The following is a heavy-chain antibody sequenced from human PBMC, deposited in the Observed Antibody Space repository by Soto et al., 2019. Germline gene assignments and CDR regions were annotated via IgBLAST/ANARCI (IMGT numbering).Heavy chain of an antibody. J-gene: IGHJ1*01. D-gene: IGHD3-22*01. CDR1: GGTFSSYA. Sequence: QVQLVQSGAEVKKPGSSVKVSCKASGGTFSSYAISWVRQAPGQGLEWMGGIIPIVGTANYAQKFQGRVTITADKSTSTAYMELSSLRSEDTAVYYCAYYYDSSGYYWHFQHWGQGTLVTVSS. V-gene: IGHV1-69*06. CDR2: IIPIVGTA. CDR3: AYYYDSSGYYWHFQH.